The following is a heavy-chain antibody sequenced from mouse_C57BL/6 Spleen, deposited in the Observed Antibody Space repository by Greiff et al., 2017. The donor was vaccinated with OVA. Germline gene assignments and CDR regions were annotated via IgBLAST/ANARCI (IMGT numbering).Heavy chain of an antibody. V-gene: IGHV1-18*01. J-gene: IGHJ2*01. Sequence: VQLQQSGPELVKPGASVKIPCKASGYTFPDYHMAWVKQSHGKSLEWIGDINPNNGGTIYNQKFKGKATLTVDKSSSTAYMELRSLTSEDTAVYYCARRERLHYYGSSPFDYWGQGTTLTVSS. CDR2: INPNNGGT. D-gene: IGHD1-1*01. CDR3: ARRERLHYYGSSPFDY. CDR1: GYTFPDYH.